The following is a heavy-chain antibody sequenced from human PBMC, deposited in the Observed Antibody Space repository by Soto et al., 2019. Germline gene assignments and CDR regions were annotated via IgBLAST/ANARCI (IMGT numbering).Heavy chain of an antibody. CDR1: GFTLSSYA. Sequence: EVQLLESGGGLVQPGGSLRLSCAGSGFTLSSYAMSWVRQAPGKGLAWVSSISGRVGNAYYADSVKGRFSISRDNSKNTWGLQMHSLRADDTAVSYCAKDGASGSYPPYYYFGMDVCGQGPTVTVSS. CDR2: ISGRVGNA. V-gene: IGHV3-23*01. J-gene: IGHJ6*02. CDR3: AKDGASGSYPPYYYFGMDV. D-gene: IGHD1-26*01.